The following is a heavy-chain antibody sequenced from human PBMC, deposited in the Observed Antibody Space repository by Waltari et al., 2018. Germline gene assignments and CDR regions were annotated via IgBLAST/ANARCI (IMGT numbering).Heavy chain of an antibody. CDR2: VIPIFGTA. CDR3: ASTLGQGRSTSLRRYYYGMDV. V-gene: IGHV1-69*01. J-gene: IGHJ6*02. CDR1: GGTFSSYA. Sequence: QVQLVQSGAEVKKPGSSVKVSCKASGGTFSSYAISWVRQAPGQGLEWMGGVIPIFGTATYAQKFQGRVTITADESTSTAYMELSSLRSEDTAVYYCASTLGQGRSTSLRRYYYGMDVWGQGTTVTVSS. D-gene: IGHD2-2*01.